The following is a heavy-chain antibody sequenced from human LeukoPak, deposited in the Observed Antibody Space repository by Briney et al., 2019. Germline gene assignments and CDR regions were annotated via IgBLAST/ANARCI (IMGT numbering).Heavy chain of an antibody. D-gene: IGHD2-15*01. V-gene: IGHV3-21*01. CDR2: IGSSSSYI. J-gene: IGHJ4*02. Sequence: PGRSLRLSCAASGFTFSNYGMHWVRQAPGKGLEWVSSIGSSSSYIYYADSVKGRFTISRDNAKNSLYLQMNSLRADDTAVYYCARGSDIGYYFDYWGQGTLVTVSS. CDR1: GFTFSNYG. CDR3: ARGSDIGYYFDY.